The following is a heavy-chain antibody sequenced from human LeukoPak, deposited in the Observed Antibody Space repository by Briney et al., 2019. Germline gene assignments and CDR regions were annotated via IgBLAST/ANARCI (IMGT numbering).Heavy chain of an antibody. V-gene: IGHV3-53*01. D-gene: IGHD3-22*01. CDR2: IYSGGST. J-gene: IGHJ4*02. CDR1: GFTVSSNY. Sequence: GGSLRLSCAASGFTVSSNYMSWVRQAPGKGLEWGSVIYSGGSTYYADSVKGRFTISRDNSKNTLYLQMNSLRAEDTAVYYCARETGVITTWTWGQGTPVTVSS. CDR3: ARETGVITTWT.